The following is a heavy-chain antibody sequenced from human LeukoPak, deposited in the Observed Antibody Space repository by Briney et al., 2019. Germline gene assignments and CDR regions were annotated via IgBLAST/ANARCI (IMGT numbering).Heavy chain of an antibody. CDR2: INHSGST. J-gene: IGHJ4*02. Sequence: MASETLSLTCAVYGGSFSGYYWSWIRQPPGKGLEWIGEINHSGSTNYNPSLKSRVTISVDTSKNQFSLKLRSVTAADTAVYYCARAPRITIFGVVHDYWGQGTLVTVSS. D-gene: IGHD3-3*01. CDR1: GGSFSGYY. V-gene: IGHV4-34*01. CDR3: ARAPRITIFGVVHDY.